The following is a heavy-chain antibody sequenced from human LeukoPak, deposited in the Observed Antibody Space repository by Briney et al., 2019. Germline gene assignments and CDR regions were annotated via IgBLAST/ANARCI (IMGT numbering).Heavy chain of an antibody. CDR1: GFTFSNYW. V-gene: IGHV3-7*01. D-gene: IGHD2/OR15-2a*01. Sequence: GGSLRLSCAASGFTFSNYWMSWVRQAPGKGLEWVASIHQHGNEKYFVDSVRGRFTISRDNAKNSLYLQMSSLRAEDTAVYYCARKFYSGPNWFDPWGQGTLVTVSS. CDR2: IHQHGNEK. CDR3: ARKFYSGPNWFDP. J-gene: IGHJ5*02.